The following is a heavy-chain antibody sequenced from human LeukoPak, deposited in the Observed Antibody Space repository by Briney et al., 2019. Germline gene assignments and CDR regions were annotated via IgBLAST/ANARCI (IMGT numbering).Heavy chain of an antibody. J-gene: IGHJ4*02. CDR2: IIPIFGPA. CDR3: ARGLYSSGWYYFDY. CDR1: GGTFSSYA. V-gene: IGHV1-69*06. Sequence: GASVTVSCKASGGTFSSYAISWVRQAPGQGIEWMGGIIPIFGPANYAQKFQGRVTITADKSTSTAYMGLSSLRSEDTAGYNCARGLYSSGWYYFDYWGQGTLVTVSS. D-gene: IGHD6-19*01.